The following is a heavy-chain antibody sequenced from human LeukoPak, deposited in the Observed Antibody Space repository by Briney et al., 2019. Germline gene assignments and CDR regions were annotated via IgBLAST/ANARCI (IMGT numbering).Heavy chain of an antibody. Sequence: GGSLRLSCAASGSTSSSYWMHWVRQAPGKGLVWVSRINSDGSSTDYVDSVKGRFTISRGSARNTVYLQMNSLRAEDTAVYYCASRWELLHWGQGTLVTVSS. CDR1: GSTSSSYW. CDR3: ASRWELLH. D-gene: IGHD1-26*01. CDR2: INSDGSST. V-gene: IGHV3-74*01. J-gene: IGHJ4*02.